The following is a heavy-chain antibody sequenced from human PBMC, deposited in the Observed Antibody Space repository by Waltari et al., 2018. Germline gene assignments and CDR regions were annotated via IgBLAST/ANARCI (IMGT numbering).Heavy chain of an antibody. CDR3: AKSGEQWSYFDS. J-gene: IGHJ4*02. CDR1: GFNMDYYA. D-gene: IGHD1-26*01. V-gene: IGHV3-23*01. Sequence: EVQLLESGGGSVQPGGSLRLSCAASGFNMDYYAMSGVRQALGKGLEWVAHSDNNDGITYYADSVKGRFTISRDNSKNTLYLHLHSLSADDTALYYCAKSGEQWSYFDSWGQGTLVTVSS. CDR2: SDNNDGIT.